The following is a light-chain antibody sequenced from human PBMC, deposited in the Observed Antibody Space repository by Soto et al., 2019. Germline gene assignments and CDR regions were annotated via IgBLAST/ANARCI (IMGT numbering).Light chain of an antibody. CDR1: SSDVGSYNL. CDR3: CSYACSTTDVV. V-gene: IGLV2-23*01. CDR2: EGS. J-gene: IGLJ2*01. Sequence: QSALTQPASVSGSPGQSITISCTGTSSDVGSYNLVSWYQQHPGKAPKLMIYEGSKRPSGVSNRFSGSKSGNTASLTISGHQAEDEADYYCCSYACSTTDVVFGGGTQLTVL.